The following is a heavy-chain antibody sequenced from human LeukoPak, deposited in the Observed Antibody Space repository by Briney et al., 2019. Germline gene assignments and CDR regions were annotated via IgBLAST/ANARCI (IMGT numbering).Heavy chain of an antibody. CDR1: GGSIRSSSYY. D-gene: IGHD2-2*01. Sequence: PSETLSLTCTVSGGSIRSSSYYWSWIRQPPGKGLEWIGYIYYSGSTYYNPSLKSRVTISVDTSKNQFSLKLSSVTAADTAVYYCARGPGSIGYCSSTSCYDYFDFWGQGTLVTVSS. CDR2: IYYSGST. CDR3: ARGPGSIGYCSSTSCYDYFDF. V-gene: IGHV4-30-4*08. J-gene: IGHJ4*02.